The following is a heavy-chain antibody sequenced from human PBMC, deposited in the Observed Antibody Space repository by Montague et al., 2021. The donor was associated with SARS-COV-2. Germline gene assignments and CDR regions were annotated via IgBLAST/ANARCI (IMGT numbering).Heavy chain of an antibody. D-gene: IGHD3-16*01. CDR1: GGSISSDY. CDR3: ARHYDHSSRVDS. J-gene: IGHJ4*02. V-gene: IGHV4-59*08. Sequence: SETLSTCTVSGGSISSDYWTWIRQPPGKGLEWIGFVYYRGNTYYNPSLRGRVTISVDTSSNHFSLTLSSVTAADTAIYYCARHYDHSSRVDSWGQGTLVTVSS. CDR2: VYYRGNT.